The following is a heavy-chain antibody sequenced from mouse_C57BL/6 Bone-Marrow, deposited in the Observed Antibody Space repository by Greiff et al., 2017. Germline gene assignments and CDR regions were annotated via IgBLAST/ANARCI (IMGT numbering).Heavy chain of an antibody. CDR1: GYAFTNYL. Sequence: VKLQQSGAELVRPGTSVKVSCKASGYAFTNYLIEWVKQRPGQGLEWIGVINPGSGGTNYNEKFKGKATLTADKSSSTAYMQLSSLTSEDSAVYFCARGGTTGFAYWGQGTLVTVSA. J-gene: IGHJ3*01. V-gene: IGHV1-54*01. CDR3: ARGGTTGFAY. D-gene: IGHD1-1*01. CDR2: INPGSGGT.